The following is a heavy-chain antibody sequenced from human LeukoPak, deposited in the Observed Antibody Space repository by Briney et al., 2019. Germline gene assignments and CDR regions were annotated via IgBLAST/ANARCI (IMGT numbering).Heavy chain of an antibody. V-gene: IGHV1-2*06. CDR1: GYTFTGYY. J-gene: IGHJ4*02. CDR3: ARDFDITRKTYYFDY. D-gene: IGHD3-9*01. CDR2: FNPNSGGT. Sequence: ASVKVSCKASGYTFTGYYMHWVRQAPGQGLEWMGRFNPNSGGTNYAQKFQGRVTMTRDTSISTAYMELSRLRSEDTAVYYCARDFDITRKTYYFDYWGQGTLVTVSS.